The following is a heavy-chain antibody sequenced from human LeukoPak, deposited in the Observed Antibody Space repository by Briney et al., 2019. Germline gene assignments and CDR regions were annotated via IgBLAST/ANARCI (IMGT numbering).Heavy chain of an antibody. V-gene: IGHV5-51*01. D-gene: IGHD6-19*01. CDR2: IYPGDSDI. Sequence: GESLKISCKGSGYSFSNYWVGWVRQMSGKGLEWMGVIYPGDSDITYSPAFRGQVTISVDKSISTAYLQWNSLKASDTAMYYCAGGDSGWFSNSWGQGTLVTVSS. CDR3: AGGDSGWFSNS. J-gene: IGHJ4*02. CDR1: GYSFSNYW.